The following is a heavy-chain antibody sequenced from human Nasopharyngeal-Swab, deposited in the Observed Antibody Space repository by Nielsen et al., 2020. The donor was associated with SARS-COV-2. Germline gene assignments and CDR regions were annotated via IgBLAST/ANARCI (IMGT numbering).Heavy chain of an antibody. V-gene: IGHV4-34*01. CDR2: INHSGST. Sequence: WIRQPPGKGLEWIGEINHSGSTNYNPSLKSRVTISVDTSNNQFSLKLSSVTAADTAVYYCARGSRSGINNYSSGWYFFDHWGQGALVTVSS. J-gene: IGHJ4*02. CDR3: ARGSRSGINNYSSGWYFFDH. D-gene: IGHD6-19*01.